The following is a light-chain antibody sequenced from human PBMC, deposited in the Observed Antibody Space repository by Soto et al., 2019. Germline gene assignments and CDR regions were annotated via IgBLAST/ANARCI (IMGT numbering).Light chain of an antibody. CDR3: QSYDSSLSGFYV. CDR2: GNN. V-gene: IGLV1-40*01. J-gene: IGLJ1*01. Sequence: QSVLTQPPSVSGAPGQRVTISCTGSSSNIGANNDVHWYQQLPGTAPKLLIYGNNNRPSGVPDRFSGSRSGTSASLAITGLQAEDEADYYCQSYDSSLSGFYVFGTGTKVTVL. CDR1: SSNIGANND.